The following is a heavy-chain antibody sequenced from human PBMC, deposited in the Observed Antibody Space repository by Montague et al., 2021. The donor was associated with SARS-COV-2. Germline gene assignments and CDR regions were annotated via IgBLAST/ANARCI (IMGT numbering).Heavy chain of an antibody. Sequence: CAISGDSVAGLSRTSDGNTPYPPSHVDFLCRPYHKTRRFDHYEVSMKGRISIKADTSKNQFSLQLDSMTPEDTAVYYCARGDGLGPYTGYAFDIWGQGTLVTVSS. CDR3: ARGDGLGPYTGYAFDI. CDR1: GDSVAGLSRT. D-gene: IGHD3-16*01. V-gene: IGHV6-1*01. CDR2: PYHKTRRFD. J-gene: IGHJ3*02.